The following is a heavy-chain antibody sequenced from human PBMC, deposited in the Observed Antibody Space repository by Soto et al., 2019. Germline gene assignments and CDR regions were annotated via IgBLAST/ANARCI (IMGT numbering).Heavy chain of an antibody. V-gene: IGHV1-18*01. CDR1: GYTFTTYG. D-gene: IGHD3-22*01. CDR3: ARGPTDYYDKSGNYFLDY. J-gene: IGHJ4*02. CDR2: ISTYNGNT. Sequence: QVQLVQSGAEVKKPGASVKVSYKASGYTFTTYGMSWVRQAPGQGLDWMGWISTYNGNTKYAERLQGRVTMTTDTTTSTAYMELRSLRSDDTAVYYCARGPTDYYDKSGNYFLDYWGQGTLVTVSS.